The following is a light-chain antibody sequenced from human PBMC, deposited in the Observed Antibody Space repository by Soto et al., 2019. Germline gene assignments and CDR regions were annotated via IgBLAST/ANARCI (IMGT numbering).Light chain of an antibody. Sequence: DIHMTQSPSSLSASVGDRVTITCRASQSISSSLNWDQQKPGKAPKLLIYDASSLESGVPSRFSGSGSGTEFTLTISSLQPDDFATYDCQQYNSYSWTFGQGTKGDIK. J-gene: IGKJ1*01. CDR3: QQYNSYSWT. V-gene: IGKV1-5*01. CDR1: QSISSS. CDR2: DAS.